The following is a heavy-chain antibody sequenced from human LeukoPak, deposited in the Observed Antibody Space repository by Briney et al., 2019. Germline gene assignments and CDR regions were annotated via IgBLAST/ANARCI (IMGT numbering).Heavy chain of an antibody. CDR1: GFTFSTYR. Sequence: PGGSLRLSCAASGFTFSTYRLNWVRQAPEKGLEWVSTISGSGGGTYYADSVKGRFTISRDDSKNTLYLQMNSLRAEDTAVYYCVKDLGRYRNNCFDYWGQGTLVTVSS. CDR2: ISGSGGGT. V-gene: IGHV3-23*01. J-gene: IGHJ4*02. D-gene: IGHD1-26*01. CDR3: VKDLGRYRNNCFDY.